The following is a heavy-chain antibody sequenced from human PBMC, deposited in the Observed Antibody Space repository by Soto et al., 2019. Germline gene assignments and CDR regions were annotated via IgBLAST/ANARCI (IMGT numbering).Heavy chain of an antibody. Sequence: EVQLVESGGGLVQPGGSLRLSCAASGFTFGSYPMHWVRQAPGKGLEYVSAISTNGDSTFYANSVKGRFTISRDNSKNTLYLQMGSLRAEDMGVYSFAIEGMSRPRWVFDYWGQGTLVTASS. J-gene: IGHJ4*02. V-gene: IGHV3-64*01. D-gene: IGHD6-13*01. CDR1: GFTFGSYP. CDR2: ISTNGDST. CDR3: AIEGMSRPRWVFDY.